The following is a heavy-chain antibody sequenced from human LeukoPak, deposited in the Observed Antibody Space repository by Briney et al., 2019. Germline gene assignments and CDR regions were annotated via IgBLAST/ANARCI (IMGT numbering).Heavy chain of an antibody. CDR2: ISWDGGST. D-gene: IGHD3-10*02. CDR3: AELGITMIGGV. J-gene: IGHJ6*04. V-gene: IGHV3-43D*03. CDR1: GFTFDDYA. Sequence: GGSLRLSCTASGFTFDDYAMHWVRQAPGKGLEWVSLISWDGGSTYYADSVKGRFTISRDNSKNSLYLQMNSLRAEDTAVYYCAELGITMIGGVWGKGTTVTISS.